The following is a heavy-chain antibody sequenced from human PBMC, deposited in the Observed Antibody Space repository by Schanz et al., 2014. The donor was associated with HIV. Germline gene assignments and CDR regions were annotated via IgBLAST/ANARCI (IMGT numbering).Heavy chain of an antibody. CDR1: GFTFRETV. J-gene: IGHJ4*02. D-gene: IGHD3-10*01. V-gene: IGHV3-23*01. CDR3: VKRGSAAYSDTWFADS. Sequence: EVQLLESGGNLVHPGGSLRLSCAASGFTFRETVVSWVRQAPGKGLEWIASISSTSTYRFYAASVKGRFTISRDNSEDTLYLQINSLGLDDSAMYYCVKRGSAAYSDTWFADSWGQGTLVTVSS. CDR2: ISSTSTYR.